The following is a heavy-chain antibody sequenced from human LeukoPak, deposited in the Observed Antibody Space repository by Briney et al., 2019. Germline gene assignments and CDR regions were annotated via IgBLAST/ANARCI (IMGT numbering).Heavy chain of an antibody. CDR1: GYTFTNYY. D-gene: IGHD2-8*01. CDR3: AGGTTNAKGAFDM. Sequence: ASVKVSCKASGYTFTNYYIHWVRQAPGQGLEWMGIINPSGSSTSYAQKFQGRVTMTRDTSTSTVYMELSSLRSEDTAVYYCAGGTTNAKGAFDMWGQGTMVTVSS. CDR2: INPSGSST. J-gene: IGHJ3*02. V-gene: IGHV1-46*01.